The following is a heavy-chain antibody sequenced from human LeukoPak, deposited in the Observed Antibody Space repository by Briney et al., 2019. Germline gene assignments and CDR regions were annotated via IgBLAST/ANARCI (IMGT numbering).Heavy chain of an antibody. V-gene: IGHV3-23*01. CDR1: GFTFSDSA. D-gene: IGHD5-24*01. J-gene: IGHJ3*01. Sequence: GGSLRLSCEASGFTFSDSAMSRVRQAPGKGLEWVSLISFSGGSTYYADSVKGRFTISRDNSKDTLYLQMNSLRAEDTATYYCARDIQLSTWGLGTMVTVSS. CDR2: ISFSGGST. CDR3: ARDIQLST.